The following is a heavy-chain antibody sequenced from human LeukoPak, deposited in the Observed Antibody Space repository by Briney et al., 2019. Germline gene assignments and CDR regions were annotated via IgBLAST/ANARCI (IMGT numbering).Heavy chain of an antibody. CDR1: GGSFSGYY. CDR3: ARGRKPRGAARGYYFDY. CDR2: INHSGST. D-gene: IGHD6-6*01. J-gene: IGHJ4*02. V-gene: IGHV4-34*01. Sequence: SETLSLTCAVYGGSFSGYYWSWIRQPPGKGLECIGEINHSGSTNYNPSLKSRVTISVDTSKNQFSLKLSSVTAADTDVYYCARGRKPRGAARGYYFDYWGQGTLVTVSS.